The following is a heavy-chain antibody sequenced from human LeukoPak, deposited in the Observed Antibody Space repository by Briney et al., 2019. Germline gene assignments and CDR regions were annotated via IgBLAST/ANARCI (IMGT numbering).Heavy chain of an antibody. Sequence: ASVKVSCKASGYTFTSYYKHWVRQAPGQGLEWMGIINPSGGSTSYAQKFQGRVTMTRDMSTSTVYMELSSLRSEDTAVYYCARSQLVGSFDYWGQGTLVTVSS. CDR3: ARSQLVGSFDY. V-gene: IGHV1-46*01. D-gene: IGHD6-6*01. J-gene: IGHJ4*02. CDR2: INPSGGST. CDR1: GYTFTSYY.